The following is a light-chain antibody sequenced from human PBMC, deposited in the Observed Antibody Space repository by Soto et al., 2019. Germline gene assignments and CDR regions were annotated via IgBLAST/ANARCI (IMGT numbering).Light chain of an antibody. CDR2: AAS. J-gene: IGKJ2*01. Sequence: DIQMTQSPSSLSASVGDRVTITCRASQSISSYLNWYQQKPGKAPKPLIYAASSLQSGVPSRFSGSGSRTDFTLTISSLQPEDFATYYCQPSYSTPYTFGQGTKLEIK. V-gene: IGKV1-39*01. CDR1: QSISSY. CDR3: QPSYSTPYT.